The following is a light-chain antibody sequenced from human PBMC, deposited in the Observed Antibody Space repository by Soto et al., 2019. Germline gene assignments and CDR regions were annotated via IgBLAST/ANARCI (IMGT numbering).Light chain of an antibody. J-gene: IGKJ1*01. CDR1: QTISSW. CDR3: QQVKSYPRT. V-gene: IGKV1-5*03. Sequence: DIQMTQSPSTLSGSVGDRVTITCRASQTISSWLAWYQQKPGKAPKLLIYKASTLKSGVPSRFSGSGSGTEFTLTISSLQPEDFATYYCQQVKSYPRTFGQGTKVEIQ. CDR2: KAS.